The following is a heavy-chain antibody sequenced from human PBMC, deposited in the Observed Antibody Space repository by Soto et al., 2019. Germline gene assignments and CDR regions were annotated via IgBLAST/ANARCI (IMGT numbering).Heavy chain of an antibody. CDR1: GFTFSTYD. Sequence: GSLRRSGVASGFTFSTYDMNWFRQAPGKGLEWVSSINRASIYIYYADSVRGRFTISRDNAKNSLYLQMDSLRVEDTAVYYCARRTVTTYHYFDYWGQGTLVTVSS. J-gene: IGHJ4*02. CDR3: ARRTVTTYHYFDY. D-gene: IGHD4-17*01. V-gene: IGHV3-21*01. CDR2: INRASIYI.